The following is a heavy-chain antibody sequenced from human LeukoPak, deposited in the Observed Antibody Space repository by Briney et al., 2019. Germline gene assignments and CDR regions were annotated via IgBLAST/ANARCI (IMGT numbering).Heavy chain of an antibody. CDR3: ARDSAGNDY. D-gene: IGHD6-13*01. CDR2: IKQDGSEK. CDR1: GYTFSTYW. J-gene: IGHJ4*02. V-gene: IGHV3-7*01. Sequence: GGSLRLSCAASGYTFSTYWMRWLRQAPGKGMEWVGNIKQDGSEKYYVDSVKGRFTISRDNAKNSLYLQMNSLRAEDTAMYYCARDSAGNDYWGQGTLVTVSS.